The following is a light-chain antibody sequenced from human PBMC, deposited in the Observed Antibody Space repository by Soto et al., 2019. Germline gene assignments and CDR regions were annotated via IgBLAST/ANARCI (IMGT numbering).Light chain of an antibody. J-gene: IGKJ4*01. CDR3: QQFNVYPLT. Sequence: DIQLTQSPSFLSASVGDRVTITCRASQGIRDFLAWYQHKPGKPPKLLIYAASTLQTGVPTRFSGIGSGTEFTLIISSLQPADFATYYCQQFNVYPLTFGGGTKVEIK. CDR2: AAS. CDR1: QGIRDF. V-gene: IGKV1-9*01.